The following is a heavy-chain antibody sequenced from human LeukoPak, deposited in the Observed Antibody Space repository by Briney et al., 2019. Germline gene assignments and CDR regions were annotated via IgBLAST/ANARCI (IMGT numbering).Heavy chain of an antibody. CDR3: ARDRSDSSGYYYHGWFDP. CDR2: GST. J-gene: IGHJ5*02. D-gene: IGHD3-22*01. V-gene: IGHV4-39*07. CDR1: SASISSSSHY. Sequence: SETLSLTCTVSSASISSSSHYWGWIRQPPGKGLEWIGGSTYYNPSLKSRVTISLDTSKNQLSLKLNSVTAADTAVYYCARDRSDSSGYYYHGWFDPWGRGTLVTVSA.